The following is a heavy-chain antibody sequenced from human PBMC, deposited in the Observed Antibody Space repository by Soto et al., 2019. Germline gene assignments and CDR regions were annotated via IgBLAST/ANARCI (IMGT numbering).Heavy chain of an antibody. CDR1: GFTFNNYN. J-gene: IGHJ3*01. CDR3: ARDLEAADVFDF. CDR2: IGSRGSSYR. V-gene: IGHV3-21*01. Sequence: EVQLVESGGDLVKPGGALRLSCAVSGFTFNNYNMNWVRQAPGKGLEWVASIGSRGSSYRYYADPVKGRFTISRDIAKKSLYLQMDSLRVDDTGVYYCARDLEAADVFDFWGQGTMVTVSS. D-gene: IGHD6-13*01.